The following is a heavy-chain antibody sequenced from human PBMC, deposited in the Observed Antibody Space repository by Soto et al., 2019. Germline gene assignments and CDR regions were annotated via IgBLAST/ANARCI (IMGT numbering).Heavy chain of an antibody. Sequence: GGSLRLSCAASGFTFSSYAMSWVRQAPGKGLEWVSAISGSGGTTYYADSVKGRFTISRDNSKNTLYLQMNSLRAEDTAIYNFSKGPVAPGGFFSLWARGTSAPVSS. CDR2: ISGSGGTT. V-gene: IGHV3-23*01. CDR3: SKGPVAPGGFFSL. J-gene: IGHJ2*01. CDR1: GFTFSSYA.